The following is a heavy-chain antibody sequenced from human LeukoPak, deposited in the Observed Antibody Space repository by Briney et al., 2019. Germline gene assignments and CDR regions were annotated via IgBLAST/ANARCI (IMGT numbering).Heavy chain of an antibody. Sequence: SVEVSCKASGGTFSSYAISWVRQAPGQGLEWMGGIIPIFGTANYAQKFQGRVTITADESTSTAYMELSSLRSEDTAVYYCASNLGGSGSYYPYWDQGTLVTVSS. D-gene: IGHD3-10*01. J-gene: IGHJ4*02. V-gene: IGHV1-69*13. CDR2: IIPIFGTA. CDR1: GGTFSSYA. CDR3: ASNLGGSGSYYPY.